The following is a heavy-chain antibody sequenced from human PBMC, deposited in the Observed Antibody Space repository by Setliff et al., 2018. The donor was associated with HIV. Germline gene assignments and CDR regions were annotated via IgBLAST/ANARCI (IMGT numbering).Heavy chain of an antibody. J-gene: IGHJ2*01. Sequence: LRLSCAASGFTFTNAWMSWVRQSPRKGLEWLARIKSKSDGGTTSYAAPVRDRFTISRDDSRNTLYLQMNSMKSDDTATYYCVGHYYDPLTGYYVWFFDVWGRGTLVTVSS. D-gene: IGHD3-9*01. V-gene: IGHV3-15*05. CDR1: GFTFTNAW. CDR2: IKSKSDGGTT. CDR3: VGHYYDPLTGYYVWFFDV.